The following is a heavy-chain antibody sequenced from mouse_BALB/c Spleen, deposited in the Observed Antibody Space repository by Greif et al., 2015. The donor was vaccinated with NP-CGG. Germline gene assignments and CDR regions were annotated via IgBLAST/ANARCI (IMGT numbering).Heavy chain of an antibody. CDR2: IDPANGNT. V-gene: IGHV14-3*02. CDR3: ARRDYRYDYYAMDY. D-gene: IGHD2-14*01. J-gene: IGHJ4*01. CDR1: GFNIKDTY. Sequence: EVMLVESGAELVKPGASVKLSCTASGFNIKDTYMHWVKQRPEQGLEWIGRIDPANGNTKYDPKFQGKATITADTSSNTAYLQLSSLTSEDTAVYYCARRDYRYDYYAMDYWGQGTSVTVSS.